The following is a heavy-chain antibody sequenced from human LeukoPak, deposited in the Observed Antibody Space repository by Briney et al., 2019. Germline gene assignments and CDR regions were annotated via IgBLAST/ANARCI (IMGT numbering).Heavy chain of an antibody. CDR2: ISDNSGNT. J-gene: IGHJ4*02. V-gene: IGHV3-23*01. CDR3: AKATGYLL. D-gene: IGHD1-14*01. CDR1: GFTFSSFA. Sequence: GGSLRLSCAASGFTFSSFAMSWVRQAPGQGLEWVSAISDNSGNTYYADSVKGRFTISRDNSENTLYLQMNSLRAEDTAVYYCAKATGYLLWGQGTLVIVSS.